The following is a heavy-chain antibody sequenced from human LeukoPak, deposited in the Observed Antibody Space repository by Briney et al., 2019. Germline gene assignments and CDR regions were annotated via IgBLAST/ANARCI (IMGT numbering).Heavy chain of an antibody. V-gene: IGHV3-21*01. J-gene: IGHJ1*01. CDR3: ARRGDGYGGMTARYFQH. CDR1: GFTFRDYT. Sequence: GGSLRLSCAASGFTFRDYTMNWVRQAPGKGLEWVSAISKSGTYIKYADSVKGRFTVSRDNAKNSLFLQMNSLRVEDTALYYCARRGDGYGGMTARYFQHWGQGTLVTVSS. D-gene: IGHD4-23*01. CDR2: ISKSGTYI.